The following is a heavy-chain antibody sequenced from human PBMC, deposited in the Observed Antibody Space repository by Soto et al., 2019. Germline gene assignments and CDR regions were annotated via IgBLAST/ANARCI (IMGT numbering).Heavy chain of an antibody. Sequence: QVHLVQSGTEVKKPGASVKVSCKTSGYSFSSYGVTWVRQAPGQGLEWMGWISGYNGNTNYAQKLQGRVTMTIDTSTSTTYMELRSLGFDDTAIYFCARDASGFYIDWFDSWGQGTLVTVSS. V-gene: IGHV1-18*01. CDR1: GYSFSSYG. D-gene: IGHD3-9*01. CDR2: ISGYNGNT. J-gene: IGHJ5*01. CDR3: ARDASGFYIDWFDS.